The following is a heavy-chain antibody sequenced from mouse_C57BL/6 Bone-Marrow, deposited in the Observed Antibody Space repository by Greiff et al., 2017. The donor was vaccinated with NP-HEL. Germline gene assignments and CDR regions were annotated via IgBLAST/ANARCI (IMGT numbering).Heavy chain of an antibody. CDR2: IDPSDSYT. CDR1: GYTFTTYW. J-gene: IGHJ3*01. Sequence: VQLQQPGAELVKPGASVKLSCKASGYTFTTYWMQWVKQRHGQGLEWIGEIDPSDSYTNYNQKFKGKATLTVDTSSSTAYMQLSSLTSEDSAVYYCARKAYYGRSYEFAYWGQGTLVTVSA. D-gene: IGHD1-1*01. V-gene: IGHV1-50*01. CDR3: ARKAYYGRSYEFAY.